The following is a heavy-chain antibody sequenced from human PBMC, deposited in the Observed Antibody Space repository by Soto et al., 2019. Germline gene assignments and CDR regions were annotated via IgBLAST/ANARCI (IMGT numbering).Heavy chain of an antibody. CDR2: IDPGDSDT. J-gene: IGHJ4*02. D-gene: IGHD6-13*01. CDR1: GYAFTTSW. CDR3: ARHAGNSWKGDYFDY. Sequence: GESLKISWNVSGYAFTTSWIRWVRQMPGQGLEWMGIIDPGDSDTRYSPSFQGRITISVDKSISTAYLQWSSLEASDTAIYYCARHAGNSWKGDYFDYWGRGALVTVSS. V-gene: IGHV5-51*01.